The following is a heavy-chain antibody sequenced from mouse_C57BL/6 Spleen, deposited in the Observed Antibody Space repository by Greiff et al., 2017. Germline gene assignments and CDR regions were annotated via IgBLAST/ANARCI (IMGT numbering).Heavy chain of an antibody. CDR2: IWRGGST. J-gene: IGHJ3*01. D-gene: IGHD3-1*01. CDR1: GFSLTSYG. Sequence: VHLVESGPGLVQPSQSLSITCTVSGFSLTSYGVHWVRQSPGKGLEWLGVIWRGGSTDYNAAFMSRLSITKDNSKSQVFFKMNSLQADDTAIYYCAKKGNGTSSGFAYWGQGTLVTVSA. V-gene: IGHV2-5*01. CDR3: AKKGNGTSSGFAY.